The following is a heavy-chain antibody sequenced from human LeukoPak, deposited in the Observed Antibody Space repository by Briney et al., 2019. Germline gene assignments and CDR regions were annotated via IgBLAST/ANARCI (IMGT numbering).Heavy chain of an antibody. V-gene: IGHV3-21*01. CDR1: GFTFSSYS. D-gene: IGHD6-19*01. Sequence: GGSLRLSCAASGFTFSSYSMNWVRQAPGKGLEWVSSISSSSSYIYYADSVKGRFTISRDNAKNSLYLQMNTLRAEDTAVYYCARRGLAVAGTRTYYFDYWGQGTLVTVSS. J-gene: IGHJ4*02. CDR3: ARRGLAVAGTRTYYFDY. CDR2: ISSSSSYI.